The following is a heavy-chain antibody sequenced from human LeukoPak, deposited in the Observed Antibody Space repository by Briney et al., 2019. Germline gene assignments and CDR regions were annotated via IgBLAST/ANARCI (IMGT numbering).Heavy chain of an antibody. D-gene: IGHD1-26*01. V-gene: IGHV1-69*04. CDR3: ARFGAKDNFDY. Sequence: GASVKVSFKASGGTFSSYAISWVRQAPGQGLEWMGRIIPILGIANYAQKFQGRVTITADKSTSTAYMELSSLRSGDTAVYYCARFGAKDNFDYWGQGTLVTVSS. J-gene: IGHJ4*02. CDR1: GGTFSSYA. CDR2: IIPILGIA.